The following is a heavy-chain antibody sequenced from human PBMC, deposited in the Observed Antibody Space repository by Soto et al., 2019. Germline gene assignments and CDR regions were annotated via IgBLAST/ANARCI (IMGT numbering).Heavy chain of an antibody. CDR3: AHHPYYGLGGCSFDY. J-gene: IGHJ4*02. Sequence: QITLKESGPTLVKPTQTLTLTCTFSGFSLSTSGVGVGWIRQPPGKALEWLAVIYWDDDKRYSPSLKSRLSITKDTSKHQVVLTMTNMDPVDTATYYCAHHPYYGLGGCSFDYWGQGTLVTVFS. D-gene: IGHD3-10*01. V-gene: IGHV2-5*02. CDR2: IYWDDDK. CDR1: GFSLSTSGVG.